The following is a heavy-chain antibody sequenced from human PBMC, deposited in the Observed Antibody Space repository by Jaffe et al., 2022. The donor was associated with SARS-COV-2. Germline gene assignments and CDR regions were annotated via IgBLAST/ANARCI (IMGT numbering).Heavy chain of an antibody. V-gene: IGHV2-5*02. D-gene: IGHD6-19*01. Sequence: QITLTESGPTLVRPTQTLTLTCTFSGFSLSTSGEGVAWIRQPPGKALEFVALIYWDDDRRYNPLLKSRLMISKDTLENQVVLTLTNMDPADTATYYCAHRRSGWLSGWLRDAFDVWGQGTMVPVSS. CDR3: AHRRSGWLSGWLRDAFDV. J-gene: IGHJ3*01. CDR1: GFSLSTSGEG. CDR2: IYWDDDR.